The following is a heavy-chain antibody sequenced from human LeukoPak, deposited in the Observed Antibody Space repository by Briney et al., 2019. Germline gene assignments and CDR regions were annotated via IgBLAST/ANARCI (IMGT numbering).Heavy chain of an antibody. D-gene: IGHD3-16*02. CDR1: GGSISTSNYY. CDR3: ARDRDYVWGSYRYAFDI. V-gene: IGHV4-61*01. CDR2: IYYSGST. Sequence: SETLSLTCTVSGGSISTSNYYWGWIRQPPGKGLEWIGYIYYSGSTNYNPSLKSRVTISVDTSKNQFSLKLSSVTAADTAVYYCARDRDYVWGSYRYAFDIWGQGTMVTVSS. J-gene: IGHJ3*02.